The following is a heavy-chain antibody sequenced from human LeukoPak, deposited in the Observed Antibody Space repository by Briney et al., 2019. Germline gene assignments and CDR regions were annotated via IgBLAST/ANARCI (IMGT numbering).Heavy chain of an antibody. D-gene: IGHD3-10*01. Sequence: PGGSLRLSCAASGFSFSKSSMLWFRQAPGKGLEWVSSISIGSSPDTYYADSLKGRFTISRDNAKNSVCLQMNSLRPEDTAVCYCASYTLWYGDSWGQGTLVTVSS. CDR3: ASYTLWYGDS. V-gene: IGHV3-21*06. J-gene: IGHJ4*02. CDR2: ISIGSSPDT. CDR1: GFSFSKSS.